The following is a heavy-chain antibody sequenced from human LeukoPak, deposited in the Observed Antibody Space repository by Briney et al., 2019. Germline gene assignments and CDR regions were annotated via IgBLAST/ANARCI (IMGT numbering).Heavy chain of an antibody. CDR2: ISYDGSNK. CDR3: ARAGRSSNFDY. D-gene: IGHD1-1*01. CDR1: GFTFSSYA. Sequence: GGSLRLSCAASGFTFSSYAMHWVRQAPGKGLEWVAVISYDGSNKYYADSVKGRFTISRDNSKNTLYLQMNSLRAEDTAVYYCARAGRSSNFDYWGQGTLVTVSS. V-gene: IGHV3-30-3*01. J-gene: IGHJ4*02.